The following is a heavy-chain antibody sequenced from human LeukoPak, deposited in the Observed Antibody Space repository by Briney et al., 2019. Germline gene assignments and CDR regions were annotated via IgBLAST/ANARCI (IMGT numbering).Heavy chain of an antibody. D-gene: IGHD3-10*01. Sequence: GGSLRLSCAASGFTFSSYEMNWVRQAPGKGLEWVSYISGSGSTKYYADSVKGRFTISRDNAKNSLYLQMNSLRAEDTAVYYCARQETYYYGSGSYYFDYWGQGTLVTVSS. CDR2: ISGSGSTK. CDR3: ARQETYYYGSGSYYFDY. J-gene: IGHJ4*02. CDR1: GFTFSSYE. V-gene: IGHV3-48*03.